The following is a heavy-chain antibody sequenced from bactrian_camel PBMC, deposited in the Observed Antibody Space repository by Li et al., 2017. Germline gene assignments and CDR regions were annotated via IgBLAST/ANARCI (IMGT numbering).Heavy chain of an antibody. CDR2: VESDGST. V-gene: IGHV3S53*01. CDR1: AHAYSSYC. CDR3: ATNWRLRCTENPSDFPY. D-gene: IGHD1*01. J-gene: IGHJ6*01. Sequence: HVQLVESGGGSVQAGGTLRLSCAASAHAYSSYCLGWFRQAPGKEREGVAGVESDGSTSYADSVKGRFTISQDSAKNILYLQMNSLKPEDTADYYCATNWRLRCTENPSDFPYWGQGTQVTVS.